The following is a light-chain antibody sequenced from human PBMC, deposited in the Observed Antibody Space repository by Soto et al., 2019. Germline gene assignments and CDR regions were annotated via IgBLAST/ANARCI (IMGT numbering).Light chain of an antibody. CDR3: SSYTGSSTWV. J-gene: IGLJ7*01. Sequence: QSVLTQPASVSGSPGQSITISCTGTNSDVGAYNYVSWYQQYPGKAPTVMIYEVSSRPSGVSNRFSGSKSGNTASLTISGLQAEDEADYYCSSYTGSSTWVFGGGTQLTVL. V-gene: IGLV2-14*01. CDR2: EVS. CDR1: NSDVGAYNY.